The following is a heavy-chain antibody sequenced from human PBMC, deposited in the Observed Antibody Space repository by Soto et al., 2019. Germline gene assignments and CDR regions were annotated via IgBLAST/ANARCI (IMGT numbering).Heavy chain of an antibody. J-gene: IGHJ4*02. CDR2: IYYSGST. CDR1: GGSISSYY. D-gene: IGHD2-15*01. CDR3: ASVVGVAASGYYFDY. Sequence: SETLSLTCTVSGGSISSYYWSWIRQPPGKGLEWIGYIYYSGSTNYNPSLKSRVTISVDTSKNQFSLKLSSVTAADTAVYYCASVVGVAASGYYFDYWGQGTLVTVSS. V-gene: IGHV4-59*08.